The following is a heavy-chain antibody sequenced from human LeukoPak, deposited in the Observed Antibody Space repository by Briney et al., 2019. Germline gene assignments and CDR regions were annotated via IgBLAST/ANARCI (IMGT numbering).Heavy chain of an antibody. CDR2: MSPNSGNT. Sequence: ASVKVSCKASGYTFTSYDINWVRQATGQGLEWMGWMSPNSGNTGYAQKFQGRISMTRSTSIGTAYMELSSLTSEDTAVYYCARDYGDNLGWFDPWGQGTLVTVSS. J-gene: IGHJ5*02. V-gene: IGHV1-8*01. D-gene: IGHD4-23*01. CDR1: GYTFTSYD. CDR3: ARDYGDNLGWFDP.